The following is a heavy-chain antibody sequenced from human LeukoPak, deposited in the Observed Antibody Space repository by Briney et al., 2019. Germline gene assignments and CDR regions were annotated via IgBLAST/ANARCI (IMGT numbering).Heavy chain of an antibody. Sequence: SETLSLTCTVSGGSISSGGYYWSWIRQPPGKGLEWIGYIYYSGSTYYNPSLKSRVTISVDTSKNQFSLKLSSVTAADTAVYYCARGSVVVPAAILGWFDPWGQGTLVTVSS. CDR1: GGSISSGGYY. D-gene: IGHD2-2*02. CDR3: ARGSVVVPAAILGWFDP. J-gene: IGHJ5*02. V-gene: IGHV4-30-4*08. CDR2: IYYSGST.